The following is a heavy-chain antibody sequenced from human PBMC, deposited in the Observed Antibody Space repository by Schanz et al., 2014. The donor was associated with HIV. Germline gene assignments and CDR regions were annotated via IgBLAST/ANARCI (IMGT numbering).Heavy chain of an antibody. Sequence: EVLLVESGGGLVRPGGSLRLSCGASGFKFVDYAMHWVRQAPGKGLEWVSGISWNSGNIAYADSVKGRFTVSRDNAKNSLYLQMNSLRAEDTALYYCAKDSRGYYDSSRLEIWGQGTMVTVSS. D-gene: IGHD3-22*01. CDR2: ISWNSGNI. CDR1: GFKFVDYA. CDR3: AKDSRGYYDSSRLEI. V-gene: IGHV3-9*01. J-gene: IGHJ3*02.